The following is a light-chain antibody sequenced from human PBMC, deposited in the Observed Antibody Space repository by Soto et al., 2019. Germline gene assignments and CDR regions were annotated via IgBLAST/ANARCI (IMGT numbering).Light chain of an antibody. CDR1: QGISNY. V-gene: IGKV1-27*01. CDR2: AAS. J-gene: IGKJ2*01. CDR3: QKYNSAPPDT. Sequence: DIQMTQSPSSLSASVGDRVTITCRASQGISNYLAWYQQKPGKVPKLLIYAASTLQSGGPSRFSGSGSGTDFTLTISSLQPEDVATFYCQKYNSAPPDTFGQGTKLEMK.